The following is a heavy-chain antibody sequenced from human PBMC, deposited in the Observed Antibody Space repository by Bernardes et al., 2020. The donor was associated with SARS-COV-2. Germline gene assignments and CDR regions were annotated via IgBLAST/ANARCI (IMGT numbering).Heavy chain of an antibody. Sequence: GGSLRLSCAASGFTFRSYGMHWVRQAPGKGLEWVAVISYVGSNKYYADSVKGRFTISRDNSKNTLYLQMNSLRAEDTAVYYCAGELSPNYGMDVWGQGTTVTVSS. D-gene: IGHD3-16*02. CDR2: ISYVGSNK. CDR3: AGELSPNYGMDV. CDR1: GFTFRSYG. V-gene: IGHV3-30*03. J-gene: IGHJ6*02.